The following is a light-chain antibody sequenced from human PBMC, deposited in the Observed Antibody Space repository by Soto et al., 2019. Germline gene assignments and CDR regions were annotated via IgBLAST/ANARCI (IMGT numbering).Light chain of an antibody. CDR1: SSDVGGYNY. J-gene: IGLJ1*01. Sequence: QSVLTQPASVSGSPGQSITISCIGTSSDVGGYNYVSWYQQHPGKAPKLMIYDVSNRPSGVSNRFSGSKSGNTASLTISGLQAEDEADYYCSSYTSSSTHYVFGTGTKVTVL. CDR2: DVS. CDR3: SSYTSSSTHYV. V-gene: IGLV2-14*01.